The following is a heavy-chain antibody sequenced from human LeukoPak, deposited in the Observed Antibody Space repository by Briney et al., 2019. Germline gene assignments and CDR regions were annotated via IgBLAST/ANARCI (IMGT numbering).Heavy chain of an antibody. CDR3: ARRGGANWRADAFDI. Sequence: GASVKVSCKASGGTFSSYAISWVRQAPGQGLEWMGGIIPIFGTANYAQKFQGRVTITADESTSTAYMELSSLRSEDTAVYYCARRGGANWRADAFDIWGQGTMVTVSS. CDR2: IIPIFGTA. D-gene: IGHD1-1*01. CDR1: GGTFSSYA. V-gene: IGHV1-69*13. J-gene: IGHJ3*02.